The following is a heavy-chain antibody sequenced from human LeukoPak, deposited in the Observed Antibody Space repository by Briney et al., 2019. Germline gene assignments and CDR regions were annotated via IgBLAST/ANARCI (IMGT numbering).Heavy chain of an antibody. Sequence: PSETLSLTCTVSGGSISSYYWSWIRQPAGKGLEWIGRIYTSGSTNYNPSLKSRVTMSVDTSKNQFSLKLSSVTAADTAVYYCARTDFWSGYSTYYYYMDVWGKGTTVTVSS. D-gene: IGHD3-3*01. CDR2: IYTSGST. J-gene: IGHJ6*03. CDR1: GGSISSYY. CDR3: ARTDFWSGYSTYYYYMDV. V-gene: IGHV4-4*07.